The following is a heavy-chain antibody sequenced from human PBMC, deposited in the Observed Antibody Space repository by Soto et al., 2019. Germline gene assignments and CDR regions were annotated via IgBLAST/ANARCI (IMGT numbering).Heavy chain of an antibody. CDR3: ARGNAYSGSWEHSNRFGP. CDR1: CGSISSYY. CDR2: IYYSGST. D-gene: IGHD6-13*01. J-gene: IGHJ5*02. Sequence: SETLSLTCTVSCGSISSYYWSWIRQPPGKGLEWIGYIYYSGSTNYNPSLKSRVTISVDTSKNQFSLKLSSVTAVDTAVYYCARGNAYSGSWEHSNRFGPWGQGTLVTVSS. V-gene: IGHV4-59*12.